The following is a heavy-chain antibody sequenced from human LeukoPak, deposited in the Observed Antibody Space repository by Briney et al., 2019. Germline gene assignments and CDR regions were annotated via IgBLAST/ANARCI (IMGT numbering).Heavy chain of an antibody. V-gene: IGHV4-39*07. D-gene: IGHD4-11*01. J-gene: IGHJ4*02. CDR3: VRDATTEFDY. Sequence: SETLSLTCTVSGDSINSARSYWGWIRQPPGKGMEWIGTIHYSGLTYYNPSVKSRITISLETSKNQFSLKLNSMTAADTAVYYCVRDATTEFDYWGLGILVTVSS. CDR2: IHYSGLT. CDR1: GDSINSARSY.